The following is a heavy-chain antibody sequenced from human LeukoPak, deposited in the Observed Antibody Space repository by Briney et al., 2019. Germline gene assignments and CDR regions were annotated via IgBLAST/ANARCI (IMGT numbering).Heavy chain of an antibody. CDR2: IGASGGTT. CDR1: GFTFSSYA. V-gene: IGHV3-23*01. CDR3: AKEPREYCSSTSCPNWIDP. Sequence: PGGSLRLSCAASGFTFSSYAMSWVRQAPGKGLEWVSAIGASGGTTYYADSVKGRFTISRDNSKNTLYLQMSSLRAEDTAVYYCAKEPREYCSSTSCPNWIDPWGQGTLVTVPS. D-gene: IGHD2-2*01. J-gene: IGHJ5*02.